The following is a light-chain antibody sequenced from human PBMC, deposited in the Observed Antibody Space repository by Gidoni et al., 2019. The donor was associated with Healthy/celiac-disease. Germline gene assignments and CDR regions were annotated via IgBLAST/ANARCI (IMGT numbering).Light chain of an antibody. Sequence: AIRLTQSPSSFSASTGDRVTITCRASQGISSYLDWYQQKPGKAPKLLIYAASSLQSGVPSRFSGSGSGTDFTLTISCLQSEDFATYYCQQYYSYPRTFGHGTKVDIK. V-gene: IGKV1-8*01. J-gene: IGKJ3*01. CDR1: QGISSY. CDR2: AAS. CDR3: QQYYSYPRT.